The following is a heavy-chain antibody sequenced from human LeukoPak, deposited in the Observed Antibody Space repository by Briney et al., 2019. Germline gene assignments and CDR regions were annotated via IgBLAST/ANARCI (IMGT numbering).Heavy chain of an antibody. CDR1: GFTFSSYE. V-gene: IGHV3-23*01. Sequence: GGSLRLSCAASGFTFSSYEMNRVRQAPGKGLEWVSAISGSGGSTYYADSVKGRFTISRDNSKNMLYLQMNSLRADDTAVYYCAKDAVTTMPYNWFDPWGQGTLVTVSS. CDR2: ISGSGGST. D-gene: IGHD5-12*01. J-gene: IGHJ5*02. CDR3: AKDAVTTMPYNWFDP.